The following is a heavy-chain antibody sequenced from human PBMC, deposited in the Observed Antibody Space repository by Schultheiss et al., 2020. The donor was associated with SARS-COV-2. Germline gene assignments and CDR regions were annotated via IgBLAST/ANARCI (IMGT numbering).Heavy chain of an antibody. CDR2: IYYSGST. CDR3: ARVSWRGYYFDY. D-gene: IGHD3-3*01. Sequence: SETLSLTCTVSGGSISSSSYYWGWIRQPPGKGLEWIGSIYYSGSTYYNPSLKSRVTISVDTSKNQFSLKLSSVTAADTAVYYCARVSWRGYYFDYWGQGTLVTVSS. J-gene: IGHJ4*02. V-gene: IGHV4-39*01. CDR1: GGSISSSSYY.